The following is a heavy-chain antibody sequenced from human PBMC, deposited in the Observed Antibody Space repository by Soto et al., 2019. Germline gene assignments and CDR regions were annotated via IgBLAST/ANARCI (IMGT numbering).Heavy chain of an antibody. CDR1: GYTFTSYD. Sequence: ASVKVSCKASGYTFTSYDINWVRQATGQGLEWMGWMNPNSCNTGYAQKFQGRVTMTRNTSISTAYMELSSLRSEDTAVYYCARGYLYDFWSGSNWFDPWGQGTLVTVSS. D-gene: IGHD3-3*01. V-gene: IGHV1-8*01. J-gene: IGHJ5*02. CDR2: MNPNSCNT. CDR3: ARGYLYDFWSGSNWFDP.